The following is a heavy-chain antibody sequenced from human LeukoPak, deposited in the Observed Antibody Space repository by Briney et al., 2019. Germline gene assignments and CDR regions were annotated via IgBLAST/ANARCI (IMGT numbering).Heavy chain of an antibody. D-gene: IGHD1-26*01. CDR2: IYSGGST. CDR1: GFTVSSNY. J-gene: IGHJ3*02. CDR3: AKALEEWELLDAFDI. Sequence: GGSLRLSCAASGFTVSSNYMSWVRQAPGKGLEWVSVIYSGGSTYYADSVKGRFTISRDNSKNTLYLQMNSLRAEDTAVYYCAKALEEWELLDAFDIWGQGTMVTVSS. V-gene: IGHV3-53*01.